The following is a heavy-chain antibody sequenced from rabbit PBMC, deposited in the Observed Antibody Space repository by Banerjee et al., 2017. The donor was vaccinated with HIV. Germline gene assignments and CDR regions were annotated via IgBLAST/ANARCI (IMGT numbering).Heavy chain of an antibody. CDR3: PRLCYGAAGYDL. J-gene: IGHJ6*01. V-gene: IGHV1S47*01. Sequence: QEQLVESGGGLVQPGGSLKLSCKASGFAFSSYWMSWVRQAPGKGLEWIAYINIGSDSTYYASWVNGRFSISRENTQNTVSLQLNSLTAADTAIFFFPRLCYGAAGYDLWGPGTPSPS. CDR2: INIGSDST. CDR1: GFAFSSYW. D-gene: IGHD6-1*01.